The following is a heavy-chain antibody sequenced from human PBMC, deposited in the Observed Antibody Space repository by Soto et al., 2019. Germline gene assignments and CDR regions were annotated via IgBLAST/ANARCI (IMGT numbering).Heavy chain of an antibody. D-gene: IGHD3-10*01. Sequence: SEPLSLTCTVSGGSISSYYWSWIRQPPGKGLEWIGYIYYSGSTNYNPSLKSRVTISVDTSKNQFSLKLSSVTAADTAVYYCARHKLGYVSWSYHDYRGQGTPLTVSS. CDR1: GGSISSYY. J-gene: IGHJ4*02. CDR3: ARHKLGYVSWSYHDY. V-gene: IGHV4-59*08. CDR2: IYYSGST.